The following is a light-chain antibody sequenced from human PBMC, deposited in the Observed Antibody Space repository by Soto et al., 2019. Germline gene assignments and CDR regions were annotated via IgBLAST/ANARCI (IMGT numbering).Light chain of an antibody. CDR3: HQRQSWPRT. Sequence: NAWTTPPVTLSCLPGDTVTLSCRASQYINTRLAWYQHRPGQAPRLLIYQTSIRAAGIPARFSASGTGTDFTLTISDVQPEDFAVYECHQRQSWPRTVGQGTKVDIK. CDR2: QTS. V-gene: IGKV3-11*01. J-gene: IGKJ1*01. CDR1: QYINTR.